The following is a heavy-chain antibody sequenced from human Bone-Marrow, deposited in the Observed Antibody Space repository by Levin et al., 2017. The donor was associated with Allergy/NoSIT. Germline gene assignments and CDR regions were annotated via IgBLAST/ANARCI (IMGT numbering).Heavy chain of an antibody. CDR1: GFTVSNNY. CDR3: TGGPSGVRS. D-gene: IGHD3-16*01. V-gene: IGHV3-53*01. J-gene: IGHJ4*02. CDR2: IYSRGGT. Sequence: GGSLRLSCAASGFTVSNNYMSWVRQAPGKGLEWVSLIYSRGGTNYADSVKGRFTISRDSSKNTLYLQMNSLRAGDTAVYYCTGGPSGVRSWGQGTLVTVSS.